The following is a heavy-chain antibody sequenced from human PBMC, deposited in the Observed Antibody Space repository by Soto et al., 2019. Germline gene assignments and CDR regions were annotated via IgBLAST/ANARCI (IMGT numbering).Heavy chain of an antibody. V-gene: IGHV1-3*01. CDR1: GYTFTSYA. Sequence: AAVKVSCKASGYTFTSYAMHWVRQAPGQRLEWMGWINAGNGNTKYSQKFQGRVTITRDTSASTAYMELSSLRSEDTAVYYCARDVEFADCSGGSCYRGNWFDPWGQGTLVTVSS. J-gene: IGHJ5*02. CDR3: ARDVEFADCSGGSCYRGNWFDP. D-gene: IGHD2-15*01. CDR2: INAGNGNT.